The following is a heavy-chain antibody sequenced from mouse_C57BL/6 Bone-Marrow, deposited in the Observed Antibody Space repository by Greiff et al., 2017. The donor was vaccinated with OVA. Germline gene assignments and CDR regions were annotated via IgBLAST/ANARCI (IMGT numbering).Heavy chain of an antibody. J-gene: IGHJ2*01. CDR1: GYSITSGYY. Sequence: EVHLVESGPGLVKPSQSLSLTCSVTGYSITSGYYWNWIRQFPGNKLEWMGYISYDGSNNYNPYLKNRLSITRDTSKNQFFLKLNSVTTEDTATYDCASYYGREYYFDYWGQGTTLTVSS. CDR2: ISYDGSN. D-gene: IGHD1-1*01. CDR3: ASYYGREYYFDY. V-gene: IGHV3-6*01.